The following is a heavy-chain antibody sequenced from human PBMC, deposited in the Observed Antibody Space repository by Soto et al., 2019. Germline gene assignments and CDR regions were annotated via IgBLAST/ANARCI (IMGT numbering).Heavy chain of an antibody. V-gene: IGHV4-61*01. CDR2: IYNSGTT. Sequence: SETLSLTCTASGGSVSSGTYYWSWIRQPPGKGLEWIGYIYNSGTTNYNPSLKSRVTISVDTSKNQFSLILSSVTAADTAVYYCARDPTRLYYFDSWGQGTLVTVSS. D-gene: IGHD4-17*01. J-gene: IGHJ4*02. CDR3: ARDPTRLYYFDS. CDR1: GGSVSSGTYY.